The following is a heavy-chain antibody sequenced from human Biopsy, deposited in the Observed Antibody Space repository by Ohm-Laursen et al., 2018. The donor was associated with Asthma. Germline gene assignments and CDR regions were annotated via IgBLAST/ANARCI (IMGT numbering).Heavy chain of an antibody. D-gene: IGHD1-26*01. J-gene: IGHJ4*02. Sequence: SLRLSCTATGFTFSNYGMHWVRQAPGKGLDWAAVISFDGSNKNYTDSVKGRFTISRDNSRNTLHLQMNSLRAEDTAVYYCAKDVFPGWELRRGPDYWGQGTLVTVSS. V-gene: IGHV3-30*18. CDR3: AKDVFPGWELRRGPDY. CDR2: ISFDGSNK. CDR1: GFTFSNYG.